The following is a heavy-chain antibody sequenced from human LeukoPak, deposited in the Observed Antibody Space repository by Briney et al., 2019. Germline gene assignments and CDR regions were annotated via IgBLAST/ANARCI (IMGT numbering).Heavy chain of an antibody. CDR3: ARHGRGIKPNSGYPFDY. J-gene: IGHJ4*02. Sequence: SETLSLTCTVSGXSISGYYWSWIRQPPGKGLEWIGYISYSGSTNYNPSLKSRVTMSVDTSKNQFALNLSSVTAADTAVYYYARHGRGIKPNSGYPFDYWGQGTLVTVSS. CDR2: ISYSGST. V-gene: IGHV4-59*08. D-gene: IGHD3-22*01. CDR1: GXSISGYY.